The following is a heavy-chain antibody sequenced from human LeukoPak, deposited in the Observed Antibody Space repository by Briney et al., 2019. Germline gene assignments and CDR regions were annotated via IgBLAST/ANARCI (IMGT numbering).Heavy chain of an antibody. V-gene: IGHV4-39*01. CDR1: GGSISSSSYY. CDR3: ARHTHAYSNSHNRFDP. J-gene: IGHJ5*02. D-gene: IGHD6-6*01. Sequence: SETLSLTCTVSGGSISSSSYYWGWIRQPPGKGLEWPGSIYYTGSTYYNPSLKSRVTISVDTSKNQFSLNLSSVTAADTAVYYFARHTHAYSNSHNRFDPWGQGTLVTVSS. CDR2: IYYTGST.